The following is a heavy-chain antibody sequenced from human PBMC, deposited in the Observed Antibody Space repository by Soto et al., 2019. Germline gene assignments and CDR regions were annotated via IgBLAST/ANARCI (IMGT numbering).Heavy chain of an antibody. CDR3: AAVTTWNYWYFDL. D-gene: IGHD4-17*01. Sequence: EVQLLESGGGLVQPGGSLRLSCAGSGFTFSSYAMSWVRQAPGKGLEWVSAILGSGDNTWYADSVKGRSTISRDNSQNTLYLQMNNLRAEDTAVYYCAAVTTWNYWYFDLWGRGTLVTVSS. V-gene: IGHV3-23*01. J-gene: IGHJ2*01. CDR1: GFTFSSYA. CDR2: ILGSGDNT.